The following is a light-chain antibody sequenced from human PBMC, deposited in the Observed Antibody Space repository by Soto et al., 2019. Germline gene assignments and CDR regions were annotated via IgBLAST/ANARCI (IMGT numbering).Light chain of an antibody. CDR3: TAYAGGNKV. J-gene: IGLJ1*01. CDR1: SSDVGGYNS. CDR2: EVK. Sequence: QSALTQPPSASGSPGQSVAISCTGTSSDVGGYNSVYWYQQHPGRAPKLIIFEVKKRPAGVPDRFSGSKSGNPASLTVSGLETEDEADYYCTAYAGGNKVFGTGTKLTVL. V-gene: IGLV2-8*01.